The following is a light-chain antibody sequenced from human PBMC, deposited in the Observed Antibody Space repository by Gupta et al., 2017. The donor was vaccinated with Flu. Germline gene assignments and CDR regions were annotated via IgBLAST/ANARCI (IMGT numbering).Light chain of an antibody. V-gene: IGLV2-14*03. CDR3: SSYTSTNTLQGI. Sequence: SAPTPPASPPGSPGPSMTISCTGISSDVGAYKNVSWYQQHPGKAPKLMIYDVSYRPSGVSNRFSGSKSGNTASLTISGLRDEDEADDYCSSYTSTNTLQGIFGGGTRLTVL. CDR1: SSDVGAYKN. CDR2: DVS. J-gene: IGLJ2*01.